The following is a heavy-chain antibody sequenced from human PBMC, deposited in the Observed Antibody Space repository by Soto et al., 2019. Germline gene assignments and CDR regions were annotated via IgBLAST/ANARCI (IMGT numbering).Heavy chain of an antibody. D-gene: IGHD3-22*01. Sequence: LRLSCAASGFTFSSYAMSWVRQAPGKGLEWVSAISAGAVATNYADSVKGRFTISRDNSKSTLYLQMNSLRAEDTAVYYCAKGRESSGSYRPFDYWGQGALVTVSS. J-gene: IGHJ4*02. CDR3: AKGRESSGSYRPFDY. V-gene: IGHV3-23*01. CDR2: ISAGAVAT. CDR1: GFTFSSYA.